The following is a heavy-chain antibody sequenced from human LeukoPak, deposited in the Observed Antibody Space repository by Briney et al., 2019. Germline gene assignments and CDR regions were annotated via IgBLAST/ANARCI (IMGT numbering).Heavy chain of an antibody. CDR1: GGSISSYY. J-gene: IGHJ3*02. Sequence: SETLSLTCTVSGGSISSYYWSWIRQPAGKGLEWIGRIYTSGSTNYNPSLKSRVTMSVDTSKNQFSLKLSSVTAADTAVYYCARSTMVRGVITNDAFDIWGRGTMVTVSS. V-gene: IGHV4-4*07. CDR2: IYTSGST. CDR3: ARSTMVRGVITNDAFDI. D-gene: IGHD3-10*01.